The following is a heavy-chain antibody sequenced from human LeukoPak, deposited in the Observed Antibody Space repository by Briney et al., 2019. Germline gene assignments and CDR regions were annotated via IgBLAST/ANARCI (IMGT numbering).Heavy chain of an antibody. CDR3: ARGYCSGGSCYSYYYYNYMDV. V-gene: IGHV4-39*07. CDR1: GGSISSSSYY. CDR2: IHYSGST. J-gene: IGHJ6*03. D-gene: IGHD2-15*01. Sequence: SETLSLTCTVSGGSISSSSYYWGWIRQPPGKGLEWIGCIHYSGSTNYNPSLKSRVTISVDTSKNQFSLKLSSVTAADTAVYYCARGYCSGGSCYSYYYYNYMDVWGKGTTVTVSS.